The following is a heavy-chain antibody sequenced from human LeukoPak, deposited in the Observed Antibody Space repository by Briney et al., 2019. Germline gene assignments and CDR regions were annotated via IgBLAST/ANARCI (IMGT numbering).Heavy chain of an antibody. Sequence: GGSLRLSCAASGFTFSSYAMSWVRQAPGKGLEWVSAISGSGGSTYYADSVKGRFTISRDNSKNTLYLQMNSLRAEDTAVYYCAKDRRGGWSGYFPLDYWGQGTLVTASS. J-gene: IGHJ4*02. CDR1: GFTFSSYA. V-gene: IGHV3-23*01. CDR3: AKDRRGGWSGYFPLDY. CDR2: ISGSGGST. D-gene: IGHD3-3*01.